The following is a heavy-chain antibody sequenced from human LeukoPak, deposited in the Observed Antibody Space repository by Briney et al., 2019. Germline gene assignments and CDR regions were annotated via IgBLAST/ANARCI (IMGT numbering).Heavy chain of an antibody. J-gene: IGHJ3*02. CDR2: IIPIFGTA. CDR3: ASFITSTYYYDTNAFDI. CDR1: GYTFSSYG. Sequence: ASVKVSCKASGYTFSSYGIIWVRQAPGQGLEWMGGIIPIFGTANYAQKFQGRVTITADESTSTAYMELSSLRSEDTAVYYCASFITSTYYYDTNAFDIWGQGTMVTVSS. V-gene: IGHV1-69*13. D-gene: IGHD3-22*01.